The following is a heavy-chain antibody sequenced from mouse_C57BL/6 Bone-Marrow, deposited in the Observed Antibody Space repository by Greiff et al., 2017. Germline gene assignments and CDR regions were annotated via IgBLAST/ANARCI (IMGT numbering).Heavy chain of an antibody. V-gene: IGHV1-61*01. Sequence: VQLQQPGAELVRPGSSVKLSCKASGYTFTSYWLDWVKQRPGQGLEWIGNIYPSDSETHYNQKFKDKATLTVDKSSSTAYMQLSSLTSEDSAVYYCANYYRGFAYWGQGTLVTVSA. D-gene: IGHD2-12*01. CDR2: IYPSDSET. CDR1: GYTFTSYW. J-gene: IGHJ3*01. CDR3: ANYYRGFAY.